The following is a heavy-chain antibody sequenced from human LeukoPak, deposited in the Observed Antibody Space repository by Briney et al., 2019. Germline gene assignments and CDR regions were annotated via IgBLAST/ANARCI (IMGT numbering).Heavy chain of an antibody. V-gene: IGHV4-39*01. Sequence: SETLSLTCTVSGGSISSSSYYWGWIRQPPGKGLEWIGSIYYSGSTYYNPSLKSRVTISVDTSKNQFSLKLSSVTAADTVVYYCATTPYYDMLTGYYYIDYWGQGTLFPVSS. CDR1: GGSISSSSYY. D-gene: IGHD3-9*01. CDR3: ATTPYYDMLTGYYYIDY. J-gene: IGHJ4*02. CDR2: IYYSGST.